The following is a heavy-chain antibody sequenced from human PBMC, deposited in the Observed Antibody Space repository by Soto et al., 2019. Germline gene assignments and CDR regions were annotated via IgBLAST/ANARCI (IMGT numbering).Heavy chain of an antibody. V-gene: IGHV1-69*08. CDR2: IIPMLGKE. CDR1: GGTFTSDT. D-gene: IGHD2-15*01. Sequence: VQLVQSGAEVKKPGSSVKVSCKASGGTFTSDTISWLRQAPGQGLEWMGRIIPMLGKEDYAQKFQGRVTITADKATSTVNMELRSLRSEDTAVYYCAGVPIVAANYGMEVWGQGTTVTVSS. CDR3: AGVPIVAANYGMEV. J-gene: IGHJ6*02.